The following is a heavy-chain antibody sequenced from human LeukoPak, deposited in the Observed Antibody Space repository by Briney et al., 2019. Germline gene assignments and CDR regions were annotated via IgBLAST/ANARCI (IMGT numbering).Heavy chain of an antibody. V-gene: IGHV3-9*01. CDR3: AKEGRNSDY. Sequence: GGSLRLSCAASGFTFDDYAMHWVPQAPGKGLEWVSGISWNSGSIGYADSVKGRFTISRDNSKNTLYLQMNSLRVEDTAVYYCAKEGRNSDYWGQGTLVTVSS. J-gene: IGHJ4*02. CDR2: ISWNSGSI. CDR1: GFTFDDYA.